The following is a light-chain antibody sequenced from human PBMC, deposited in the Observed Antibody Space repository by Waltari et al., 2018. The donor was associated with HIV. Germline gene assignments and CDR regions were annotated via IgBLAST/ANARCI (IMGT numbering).Light chain of an antibody. V-gene: IGLV3-1*01. CDR2: GDS. CDR1: ELGNKN. J-gene: IGLJ2*01. Sequence: YELTQPPSVSVSGGQTATITCSGHELGNKNVVWYQKKPGQPPFLVIYGDSKRPSGTPWRFPGSNSGGTATLTISGTQAMDEADYYCQAWDSSAMVFGGGTKLTVL. CDR3: QAWDSSAMV.